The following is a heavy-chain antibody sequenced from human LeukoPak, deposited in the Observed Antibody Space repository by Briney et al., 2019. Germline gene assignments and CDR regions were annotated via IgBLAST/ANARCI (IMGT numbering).Heavy chain of an antibody. CDR1: GYTFTSYF. J-gene: IGHJ4*02. CDR2: INPAGGSP. V-gene: IGHV1-46*01. Sequence: GASVKVSCKASGYTFTSYFIHWVRQAPGQGLEWVGIINPAGGSPSYAQGFQGRVTMTRDTSTSTVYMDLSSLRSDDTAVYYCARWVSGNYHRAYYFDYWGQGTLVTVSS. CDR3: ARWVSGNYHRAYYFDY. D-gene: IGHD1-26*01.